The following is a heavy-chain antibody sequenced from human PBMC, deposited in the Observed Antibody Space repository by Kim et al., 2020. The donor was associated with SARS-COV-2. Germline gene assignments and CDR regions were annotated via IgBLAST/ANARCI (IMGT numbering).Heavy chain of an antibody. Sequence: SETLPLTCTVSGGSISTSSYYWGWIRQPPGKGLEWIGTVFYSGVTHYNPSLQSRVTISMDTSQNSFSLKLSSGTAADTAIYFCARHPDFWSGYHIDTWGQGTLVTVSS. CDR3: ARHPDFWSGYHIDT. CDR1: GGSISTSSYY. V-gene: IGHV4-39*01. CDR2: VFYSGVT. D-gene: IGHD3-3*01. J-gene: IGHJ5*02.